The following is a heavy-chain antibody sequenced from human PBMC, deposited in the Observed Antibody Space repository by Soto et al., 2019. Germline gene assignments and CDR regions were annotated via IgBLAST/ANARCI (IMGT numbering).Heavy chain of an antibody. V-gene: IGHV3-30*18. CDR3: AKDLEGGSYFDY. D-gene: IGHD1-1*01. Sequence: GGSLRLSCAASGFTFSSYGMHWVRQAPGKGLEWVAVISYDGSNKYYADSVKGRFTISRDNSKNTLYLQMNSLRAEDTAVYCCAKDLEGGSYFDYWGQGTLVTVSS. CDR1: GFTFSSYG. J-gene: IGHJ4*02. CDR2: ISYDGSNK.